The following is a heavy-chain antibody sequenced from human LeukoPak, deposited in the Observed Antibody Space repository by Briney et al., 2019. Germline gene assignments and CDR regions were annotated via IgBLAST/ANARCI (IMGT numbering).Heavy chain of an antibody. Sequence: PSETLSLTCTVFGGPISGYYWSWIRQPPGKGLEWIGYVSYRGSTNYNPSLKSRVTISVDTSKNQFSLKLSSVTAADTAVYYCARPYSSNWYDAFHFWGQGPMVTVSS. CDR2: VSYRGST. D-gene: IGHD6-13*01. J-gene: IGHJ3*01. CDR3: ARPYSSNWYDAFHF. V-gene: IGHV4-59*01. CDR1: GGPISGYY.